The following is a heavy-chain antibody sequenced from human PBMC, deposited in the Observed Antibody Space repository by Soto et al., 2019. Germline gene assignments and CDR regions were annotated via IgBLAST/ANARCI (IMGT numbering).Heavy chain of an antibody. J-gene: IGHJ2*01. D-gene: IGHD4-17*01. V-gene: IGHV4-30-4*01. CDR1: GGSISSGDYY. CDR3: ARDDGLWDFDL. CDR2: IYYSGST. Sequence: QVQLQESGPGLVKPSQTLSLTCTVSGGSISSGDYYWSWIRQPPGKGLEWIGYIYYSGSTYYNPSLQSRVTISVDTSQNQFSLKLSSVTAADTAVHYCARDDGLWDFDLWGRGTLVTVSS.